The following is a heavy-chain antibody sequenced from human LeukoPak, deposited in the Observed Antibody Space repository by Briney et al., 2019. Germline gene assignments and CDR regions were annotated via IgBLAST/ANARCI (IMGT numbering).Heavy chain of an antibody. CDR3: AKGRSQLLYRSWFDP. D-gene: IGHD2-2*02. V-gene: IGHV3-30-3*01. CDR1: GFTFSSYA. CDR2: ISYDGSNK. Sequence: PGGSLRLSCAASGFTFSSYAMHWVRQAPGKGLEWVAVISYDGSNKYYADSVKGRFTISRDNSKNTLYLQMNSLRAEDTAVYYCAKGRSQLLYRSWFDPWGQGTLVTVSS. J-gene: IGHJ5*02.